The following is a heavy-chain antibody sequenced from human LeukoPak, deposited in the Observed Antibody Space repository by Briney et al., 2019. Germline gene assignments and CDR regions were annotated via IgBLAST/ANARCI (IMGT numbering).Heavy chain of an antibody. D-gene: IGHD1-26*01. CDR1: GGSFSSYY. CDR2: IYYSGST. CDR3: ARRRGVGATLFDY. J-gene: IGHJ4*02. V-gene: IGHV4-59*01. Sequence: SETLSLTCAVYGGSFSSYYWSWIRQPAGKGLEWIGYIYYSGSTNYNPSLKSRVTISVDTSKNQFKLSSVTAADTAVYYCARRRGVGATLFDYWGQGTLVTVSS.